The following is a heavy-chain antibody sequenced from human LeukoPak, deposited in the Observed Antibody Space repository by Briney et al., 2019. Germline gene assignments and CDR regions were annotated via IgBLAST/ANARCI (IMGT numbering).Heavy chain of an antibody. CDR3: ARDRAPPTGWYFDL. J-gene: IGHJ2*01. V-gene: IGHV3-23*01. D-gene: IGHD3-10*01. Sequence: GGSLRLSCAASGFTFRSYGMSWVRQAPGKGLEWVSTISGSGGSTYYADSVKGRFTISRDNSKNTLYLQMNSLRAEDTAVYYCARDRAPPTGWYFDLWGRGTLVTVSS. CDR1: GFTFRSYG. CDR2: ISGSGGST.